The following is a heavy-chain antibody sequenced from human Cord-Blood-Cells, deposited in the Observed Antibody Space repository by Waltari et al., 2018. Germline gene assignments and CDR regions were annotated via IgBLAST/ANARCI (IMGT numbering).Heavy chain of an antibody. CDR3: ARHSGIVGATFDY. J-gene: IGHJ4*02. D-gene: IGHD1-26*01. CDR2: IYYSGST. V-gene: IGHV4-39*01. Sequence: QLQLQESGPGLVKPSETLSITCTVSGGSISISSYYWGWIRQPPGKGLEWIGSIYYSGSTYYNPSLKSRVTISVDTSKNQFSLKLSSVTAADTAVYYCARHSGIVGATFDYWGQGTLVTVSS. CDR1: GGSISISSYY.